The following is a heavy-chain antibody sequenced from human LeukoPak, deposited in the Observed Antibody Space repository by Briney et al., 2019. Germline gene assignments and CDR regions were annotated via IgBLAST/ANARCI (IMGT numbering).Heavy chain of an antibody. D-gene: IGHD1-26*01. J-gene: IGHJ6*02. CDR3: ARLSGSYLAGMDV. V-gene: IGHV4-39*01. CDR1: GGSISSSSNF. Sequence: SETLSLTCTDSGGSISSSSNFWGWIRQPPGKGLEWIGSVYYSGSTHYTPSLKSRVTMSVDTSKNQFSLKLSSVTAADTAVYYCARLSGSYLAGMDVWGQGTTVTVSS. CDR2: VYYSGST.